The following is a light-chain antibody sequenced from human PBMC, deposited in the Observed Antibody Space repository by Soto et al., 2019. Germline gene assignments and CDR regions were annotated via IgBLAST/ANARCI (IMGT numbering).Light chain of an antibody. CDR2: GAS. V-gene: IGKV1-12*01. J-gene: IGKJ5*01. Sequence: DIQMTQSPSSMSASVGDTVIITCRASQGISSLLAWYQQKPGKAPNLLIYGASSLRSGVPSRFSGSGSGTDFTLTISSLQPEDFATYYCQQTFSFPITFGQGTRLEIK. CDR3: QQTFSFPIT. CDR1: QGISSL.